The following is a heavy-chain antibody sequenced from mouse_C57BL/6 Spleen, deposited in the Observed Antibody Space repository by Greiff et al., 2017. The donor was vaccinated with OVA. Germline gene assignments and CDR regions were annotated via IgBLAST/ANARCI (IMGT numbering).Heavy chain of an antibody. J-gene: IGHJ2*01. CDR1: GSTFPSYW. D-gene: IGHD2-1*01. CDR2: IDPSDSYT. V-gene: IGHV1-50*01. Sequence: QVQLQQPGAELVKPGASVKLSCKASGSTFPSYWMQWVKQRPGQGLEWIGEIDPSDSYTNYNQKFKGKATLTVDTSSSTAYMQLSSLTSEDSAVYYCARDGNYDYWGQGTTLTVSS. CDR3: ARDGNYDY.